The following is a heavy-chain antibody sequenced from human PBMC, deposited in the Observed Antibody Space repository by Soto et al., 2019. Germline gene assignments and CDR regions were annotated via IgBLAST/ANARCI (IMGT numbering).Heavy chain of an antibody. CDR1: GGSFSGYY. CDR2: INHSGST. J-gene: IGHJ6*03. V-gene: IGHV4-34*01. D-gene: IGHD6-13*01. CDR3: ARPHSSIGPYMGV. Sequence: PSETLSLTCAVYGGSFSGYYWSWIRQPPGKGLEWIGEINHSGSTNYNPSLKSRVTISVDTSKNQFSLKLSSVTAADTAVYYCARPHSSIGPYMGVWGKGTTVTVSS.